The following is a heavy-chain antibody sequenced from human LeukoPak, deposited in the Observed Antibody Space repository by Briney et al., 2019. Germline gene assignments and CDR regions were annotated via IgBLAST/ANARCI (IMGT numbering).Heavy chain of an antibody. J-gene: IGHJ4*02. CDR1: GGSISSSNW. CDR2: IYHSGST. Sequence: SETLSLTCAVSGGSISSSNWWSWVRQPPGKGLEWIGEIYHSGSTNYNPSLKSRVTISVDKSKNQFSLKLSPVTAADTAVYYCVFWVAATGFDYWGQGTLVTVSS. V-gene: IGHV4-4*02. CDR3: VFWVAATGFDY. D-gene: IGHD2-15*01.